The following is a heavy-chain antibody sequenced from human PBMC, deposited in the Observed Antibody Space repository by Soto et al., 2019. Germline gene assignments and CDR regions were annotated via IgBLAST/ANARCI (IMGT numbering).Heavy chain of an antibody. J-gene: IGHJ6*02. CDR3: AREDDGGDRDYYGLDV. CDR1: GGSISYDHYH. D-gene: IGHD2-21*02. CDR2: IHYSGCV. Sequence: QVQLQESGPGLVRPSQTLSLTCTVSGGSISYDHYHWTWIRQPPGKGLEWIGYIHYSGCVFYNPSLQRRLSMSVDTSKNLLSLKLSSVTAADTAVYFCAREDDGGDRDYYGLDVWGQGTTVTVSS. V-gene: IGHV4-30-4*01.